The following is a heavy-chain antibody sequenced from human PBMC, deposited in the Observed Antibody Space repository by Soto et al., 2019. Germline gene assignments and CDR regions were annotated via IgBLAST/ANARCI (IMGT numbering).Heavy chain of an antibody. V-gene: IGHV4-59*01. CDR3: ARGVGSSPPRY. CDR1: GGSISVYY. J-gene: IGHJ4*02. CDR2: IYDSGSP. Sequence: SETLSLTCTISGGSISVYYWSWIRQPPGQALEWIGYIYDSGSPYYNPPLRSRVIISADTSKNQISLKLTSATAADTAVYYCARGVGSSPPRYWGRGTLVTVSS. D-gene: IGHD1-26*01.